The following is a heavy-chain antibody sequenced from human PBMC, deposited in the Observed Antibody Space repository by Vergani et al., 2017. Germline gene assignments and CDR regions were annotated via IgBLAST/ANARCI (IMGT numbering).Heavy chain of an antibody. CDR2: INPKSGGT. CDR3: ARVGDLVVVPRPDGYYYMDV. Sequence: QVQLVQSGAEVKKPGASVKVSCKASGYTFTGYYMHWVRQAPGQGLEWMGWINPKSGGTNDAQKFQGRVTMTRDTSISTVYMELSRLRSDDTAMYYCARVGDLVVVPRPDGYYYMDVWGKGTTVTVSS. V-gene: IGHV1-2*02. CDR1: GYTFTGYY. J-gene: IGHJ6*03. D-gene: IGHD2-2*01.